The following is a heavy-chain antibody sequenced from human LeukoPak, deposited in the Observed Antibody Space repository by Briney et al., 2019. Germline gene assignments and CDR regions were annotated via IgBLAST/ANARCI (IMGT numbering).Heavy chain of an antibody. CDR1: GYTFTGYY. CDR2: IIPNSGDT. D-gene: IGHD3-22*01. Sequence: ASVKVSCKASGYTFTGYYMHWVRQAPGQGLEWMGWIIPNSGDTNYAQKFQGRVTVTRDTSISTAYMELSRLTSDDTAMYYCARAEGSGYYQGRDYWGQGTLVTVSS. J-gene: IGHJ4*02. V-gene: IGHV1-2*02. CDR3: ARAEGSGYYQGRDY.